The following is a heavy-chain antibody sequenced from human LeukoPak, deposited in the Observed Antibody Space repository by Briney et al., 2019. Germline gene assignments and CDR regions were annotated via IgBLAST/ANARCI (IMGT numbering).Heavy chain of an antibody. Sequence: PGGSLRHSCAASGLTLSTYWMHWVRQAPGKGLVWVSRINSDGSSTSYADSVKGRFTISRDYAKNTLFLQMNSLRAEDTAVYYCARETSGYHHWGQGTLVTVSS. J-gene: IGHJ5*02. D-gene: IGHD3-22*01. CDR1: GLTLSTYW. CDR3: ARETSGYHH. V-gene: IGHV3-74*01. CDR2: INSDGSST.